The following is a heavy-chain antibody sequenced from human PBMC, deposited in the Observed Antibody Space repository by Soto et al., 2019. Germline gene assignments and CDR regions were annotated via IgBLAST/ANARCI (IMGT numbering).Heavy chain of an antibody. Sequence: GDSVKVSCKGPRETFTSYYINWVLQAPGQGLEWMGVINPHGGSTAYAQKFKGRVTLTRDTSASTVYMEVSSLTSEDTAMYYCARSSGGNFGIIIEGTNWFAPWGQGTLVTVSS. D-gene: IGHD1-26*01. CDR3: ARSSGGNFGIIIEGTNWFAP. CDR1: RETFTSYY. J-gene: IGHJ5*02. V-gene: IGHV1-46*01. CDR2: INPHGGST.